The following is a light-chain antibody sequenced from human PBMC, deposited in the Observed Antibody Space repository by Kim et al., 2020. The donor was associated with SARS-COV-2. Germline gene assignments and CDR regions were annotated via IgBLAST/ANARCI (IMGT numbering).Light chain of an antibody. Sequence: ALGQTVRITCQGDSLRSYYASWYQQKPGQAPVLVIYGKNNRPSGIPDRFSGSNSGNTASLTITGAQAEDEADYYCNSRDSSGNLYVFGTGTKVTVL. CDR1: SLRSYY. V-gene: IGLV3-19*01. CDR3: NSRDSSGNLYV. J-gene: IGLJ1*01. CDR2: GKN.